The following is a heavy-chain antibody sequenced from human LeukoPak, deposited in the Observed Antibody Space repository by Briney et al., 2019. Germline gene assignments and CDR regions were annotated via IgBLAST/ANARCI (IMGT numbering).Heavy chain of an antibody. CDR2: IYSGGST. CDR3: ARRVYCGGDCHYFDY. Sequence: GGSLRLSCAASGLSVSTDYMSWVRQAPGKGLEWVSVIYSGGSTYYADSVKGRFTISRDNSKNTLYLQMNSLRAEDTAVYYCARRVYCGGDCHYFDYWGQGTLVTVSS. D-gene: IGHD2-21*01. CDR1: GLSVSTDY. J-gene: IGHJ4*02. V-gene: IGHV3-53*01.